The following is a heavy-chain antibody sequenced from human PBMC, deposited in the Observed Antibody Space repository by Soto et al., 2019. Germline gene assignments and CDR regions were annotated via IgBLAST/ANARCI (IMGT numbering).Heavy chain of an antibody. CDR3: VRGNFPGIAAVGGAY. V-gene: IGHV1-2*02. CDR1: GYTFTDYF. D-gene: IGHD6-13*01. J-gene: IGHJ4*02. CDR2: INPVTGGT. Sequence: ASVKVSCKASGYTFTDYFLHWLRQVPGQGPEWMGWINPVTGGTNHAQKFHGRVTMTSDTSTSTAYMELSSLRSDDTAIYYCVRGNFPGIAAVGGAYWGQGTLVTVSS.